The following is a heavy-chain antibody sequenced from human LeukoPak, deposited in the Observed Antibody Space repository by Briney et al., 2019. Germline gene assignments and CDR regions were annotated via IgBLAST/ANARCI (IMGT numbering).Heavy chain of an antibody. CDR3: ARGGLTNFTSIVVVPAATLGVWYFDL. J-gene: IGHJ2*01. V-gene: IGHV4-34*01. CDR2: INHSGST. CDR1: GGSFSGYY. Sequence: PSETLSLTCAVYGGSFSGYYWSWIRQPPGKGLEWIGEINHSGSTNYNPSLKSRVTISVDTSKNQFSLKLSSVTAADTTVYYCARGGLTNFTSIVVVPAATLGVWYFDLWGRGTLVTVSS. D-gene: IGHD2-2*01.